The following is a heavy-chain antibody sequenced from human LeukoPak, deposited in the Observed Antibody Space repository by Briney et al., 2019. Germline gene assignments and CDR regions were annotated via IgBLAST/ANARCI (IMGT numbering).Heavy chain of an antibody. D-gene: IGHD6-6*01. J-gene: IGHJ5*02. CDR2: IYYSGST. V-gene: IGHV4-39*01. CDR3: ARRRRLDYSSSTTWFDP. Sequence: SSETLSLTCTVSGGSISSSSYYWGWIRQPPGKGLEWIGSIYYSGSTYHNPSLKSRVTISVDTSKNQFSLKLSSVTAADTAVYYCARRRRLDYSSSTTWFDPWGQGTLVTVSS. CDR1: GGSISSSSYY.